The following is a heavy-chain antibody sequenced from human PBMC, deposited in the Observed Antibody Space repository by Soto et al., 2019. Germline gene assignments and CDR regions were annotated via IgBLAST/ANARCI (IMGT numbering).Heavy chain of an antibody. V-gene: IGHV3-53*01. D-gene: IGHD3-22*01. CDR2: IYSGGST. CDR3: ASKYYYDSSGYYL. J-gene: IGHJ4*02. CDR1: GFTVSSNY. Sequence: GSLRLSCAASGFTVSSNYMSWVRQAPGKGLEWVSVIYSGGSTYYADSVKGRFTISRDNSKNTLYLQMNSLRAEDKGVYYCASKYYYDSSGYYLWGQGTLVTVSS.